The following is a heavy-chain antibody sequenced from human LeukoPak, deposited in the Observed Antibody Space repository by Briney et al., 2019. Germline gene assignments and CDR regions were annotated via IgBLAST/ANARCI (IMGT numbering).Heavy chain of an antibody. Sequence: SSETLSLTCTVSGGSISSSSYYWGWIRQPPGKGLEWIGSIYYSGSTYYNPSLKSRVTISVDTSKNQFSLKLSSVTAADTAVYYCARVKWELIWIWFDPWGQGTLVTVSS. CDR3: ARVKWELIWIWFDP. CDR2: IYYSGST. J-gene: IGHJ5*02. V-gene: IGHV4-39*07. D-gene: IGHD1-26*01. CDR1: GGSISSSSYY.